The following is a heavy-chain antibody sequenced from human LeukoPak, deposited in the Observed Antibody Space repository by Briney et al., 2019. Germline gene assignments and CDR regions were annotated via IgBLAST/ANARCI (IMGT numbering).Heavy chain of an antibody. CDR3: ARYYINYDILTGHQYYFDY. V-gene: IGHV4-34*01. J-gene: IGHJ4*02. CDR2: INHSGST. D-gene: IGHD3-9*01. CDR1: GGSFSGYY. Sequence: SETLSLTCAVYGGSFSGYYWSWIRPPPGKGLEWIGEINHSGSTNYNPSLKSRVTISVDTSKNQFSLKLSSVTAADTAVYYCARYYINYDILTGHQYYFDYWGQGTLVTVSS.